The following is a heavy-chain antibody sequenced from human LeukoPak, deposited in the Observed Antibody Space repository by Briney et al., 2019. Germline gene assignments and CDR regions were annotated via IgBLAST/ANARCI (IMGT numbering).Heavy chain of an antibody. D-gene: IGHD1-26*01. CDR1: GFMFSTYA. Sequence: PGGSLRLSCAGSGFMFSTYAMSWVRQAPGQGLEWISGISGTGGSTYYADSVKGRFTISRDNANNTVYLQMNSLRAEDTAVYYCARGGSYFDYWGQGTLVTVSS. CDR3: ARGGSYFDY. J-gene: IGHJ4*02. V-gene: IGHV3-23*01. CDR2: ISGTGGST.